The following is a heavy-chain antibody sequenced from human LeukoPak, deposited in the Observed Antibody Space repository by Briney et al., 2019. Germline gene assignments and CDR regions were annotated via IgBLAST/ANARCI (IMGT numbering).Heavy chain of an antibody. CDR1: GYTFTSYG. J-gene: IGHJ5*02. V-gene: IGHV1-18*01. CDR3: ARGGAPAAPPYWFDP. CDR2: ISAYNGNT. Sequence: ASVKVSCKASGYTFTSYGISWVRQAPGQGLEWMGWISAYNGNTNYAQKLQGRVTMTTDTSTSTAYMELRSLRSDDTAVYYRARGGAPAAPPYWFDPWGQGTLVTVSS. D-gene: IGHD2-2*01.